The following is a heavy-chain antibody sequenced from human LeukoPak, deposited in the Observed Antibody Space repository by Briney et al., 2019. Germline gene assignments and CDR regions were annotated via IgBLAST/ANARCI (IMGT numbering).Heavy chain of an antibody. CDR3: ARGGGYCSSTSCYNNWFDP. Sequence: GGSLRLSCAASGFRFSDYVMHWVRQAPGKGLEWVSSITSSSNYIYYADSVKGRFTISRDNAKNSLNLQMNSLRAEDTAVYYCARGGGYCSSTSCYNNWFDPWGQGTLVTVSS. D-gene: IGHD2-2*02. J-gene: IGHJ5*02. V-gene: IGHV3-21*01. CDR2: ITSSSNYI. CDR1: GFRFSDYV.